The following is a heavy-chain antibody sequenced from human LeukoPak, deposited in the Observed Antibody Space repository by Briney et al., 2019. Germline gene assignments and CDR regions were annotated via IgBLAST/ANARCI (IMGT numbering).Heavy chain of an antibody. CDR3: ARARDGAFDI. D-gene: IGHD5-24*01. J-gene: IGHJ3*02. V-gene: IGHV4-59*01. CDR1: GGSISSYY. Sequence: SETLSLTCTVSGGSISSYYWSWIRQPPGKGLEWIGYIYYSGSTNYNPSLKRRFTISLDTSKNQFSLKLSSVTAADTAVYYCARARDGAFDIWGQGTMVTVSS. CDR2: IYYSGST.